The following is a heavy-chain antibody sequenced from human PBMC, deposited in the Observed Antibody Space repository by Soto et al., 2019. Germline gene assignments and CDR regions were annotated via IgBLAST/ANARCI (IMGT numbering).Heavy chain of an antibody. CDR3: ARERQWESLPY. CDR2: VSAYNRNT. D-gene: IGHD1-26*01. V-gene: IGHV1-18*01. J-gene: IGHJ4*02. CDR1: GYTFRNYG. Sequence: QVQLVQSGAEVKKPGASVKVSCEAYGYTFRNYGITWVRQAPGQGLEWMGWVSAYNRNTNYAQKFQERVTMTTDTSTSTAYMELRSLRSDDTAIYFYARERQWESLPYWGQGTLVTVSS.